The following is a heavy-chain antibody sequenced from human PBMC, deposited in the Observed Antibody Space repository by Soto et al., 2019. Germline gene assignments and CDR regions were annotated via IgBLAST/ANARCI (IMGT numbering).Heavy chain of an antibody. J-gene: IGHJ4*02. D-gene: IGHD5-18*01. Sequence: GGSLRLSCSASGFTFSSHAMHWVRQAPGKGLEYVSGISGNVGSTYYADSVKGRFTISRGNSKNTLYLQMSSLRAEDTAVYYCWKGVGYSYGYGFECGGRGPLVTVSS. CDR3: WKGVGYSYGYGFEC. V-gene: IGHV3-64D*08. CDR1: GFTFSSHA. CDR2: ISGNVGST.